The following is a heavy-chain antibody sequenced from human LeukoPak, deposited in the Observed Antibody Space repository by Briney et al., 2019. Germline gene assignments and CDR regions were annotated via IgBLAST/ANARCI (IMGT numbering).Heavy chain of an antibody. D-gene: IGHD5-18*01. CDR3: AKPVDTATGGYFDY. CDR1: GFTFSSYG. V-gene: IGHV3-30*18. CDR2: ISYDGSNK. J-gene: IGHJ4*02. Sequence: PGGSLRLSCAASGFTFSSYGMHWVRQAPGKGLEWVAVISYDGSNKYYADSVKGRFTISRDNSKNTLYLQMNSLRAEDTAVYYCAKPVDTATGGYFDYWGQGTLVTVSS.